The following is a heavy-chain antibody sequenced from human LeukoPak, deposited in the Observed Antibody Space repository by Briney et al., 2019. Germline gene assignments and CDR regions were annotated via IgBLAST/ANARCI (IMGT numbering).Heavy chain of an antibody. CDR1: GFTFSSYS. CDR3: ASAERYYDFWRASYYYYGMDV. V-gene: IGHV3-21*01. CDR2: ISSSSSYI. D-gene: IGHD3-3*01. Sequence: GGSLRPSCAASGFTFSSYSMNWVRQAPGKGLEWVSSISSSSSYIYYADSVKGRFTISRDNAKNSLYLQMNSLRAEDTAVYYCASAERYYDFWRASYYYYGMDVWGQGTTVTVSS. J-gene: IGHJ6*02.